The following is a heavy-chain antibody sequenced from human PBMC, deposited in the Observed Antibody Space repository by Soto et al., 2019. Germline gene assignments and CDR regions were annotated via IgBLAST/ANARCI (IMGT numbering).Heavy chain of an antibody. CDR2: IYWDDDK. D-gene: IGHD6-13*01. Sequence: QITLKESGPSLVKPTQPFTLACTFSGFSLSTSGMGVGWIRQPPGKALEWLALIYWDDDKRYSPSLKSRLTITKDTSKNQVVLTMTNMDPVDTATYYCAHYSSTSSFDYWGQGTLVTVSS. J-gene: IGHJ4*02. V-gene: IGHV2-5*02. CDR3: AHYSSTSSFDY. CDR1: GFSLSTSGMG.